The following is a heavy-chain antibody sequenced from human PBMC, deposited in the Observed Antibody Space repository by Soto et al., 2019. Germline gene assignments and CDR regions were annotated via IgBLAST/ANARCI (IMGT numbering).Heavy chain of an antibody. D-gene: IGHD5-12*01. CDR3: AKGARARGDKWLRSFDY. CDR2: ISGSGGVT. Sequence: GGSLRLSCAASGFTFSSYAMIWVRQAPGQGLEWVSPISGSGGVTYYADSVKGRFTISRDNSKNTLYLQMNSLRAEDTAVYYCAKGARARGDKWLRSFDYWGQGTLVTVSS. V-gene: IGHV3-23*01. J-gene: IGHJ4*02. CDR1: GFTFSSYA.